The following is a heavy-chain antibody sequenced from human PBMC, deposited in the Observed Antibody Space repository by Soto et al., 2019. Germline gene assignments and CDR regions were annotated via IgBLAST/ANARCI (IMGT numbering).Heavy chain of an antibody. CDR3: AKNQERELPRVIDF. CDR1: GLTFSNNT. J-gene: IGHJ4*02. CDR2: MSGSSSTT. D-gene: IGHD1-7*01. Sequence: PEGSLRLSCATSGLTFSNNTKSWVRQAPGGGLECVSSMSGSSSTTYYADSVRGRFTISRDRSKNTLYLQMSSLRAEDTALYYCAKNQERELPRVIDFWGQGTLVIVSS. V-gene: IGHV3-23*01.